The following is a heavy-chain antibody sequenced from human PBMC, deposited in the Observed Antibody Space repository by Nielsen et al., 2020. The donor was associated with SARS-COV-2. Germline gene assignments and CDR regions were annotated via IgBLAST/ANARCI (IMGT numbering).Heavy chain of an antibody. Sequence: GESLKISCAASGFTFSSYGMHWVRQAPGKGLEWVAVIWYDGSNKYYADSVKGRFTISRDNSKNTLYLQMNSLRAEDTAVYYCARRGGSEIYFDYWGQGTLVTVSS. J-gene: IGHJ4*02. CDR2: IWYDGSNK. CDR1: GFTFSSYG. CDR3: ARRGGSEIYFDY. D-gene: IGHD1-26*01. V-gene: IGHV3-33*01.